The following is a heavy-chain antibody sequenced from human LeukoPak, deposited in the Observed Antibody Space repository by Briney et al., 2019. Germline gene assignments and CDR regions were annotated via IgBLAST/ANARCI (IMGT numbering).Heavy chain of an antibody. Sequence: GGSLRLSCAASGFTFSSYAMHWVRQAPGKGLEWVAVISYDGSNKYYADSVKGRFTISRDNSKNTLYLQMNSLRAEDTAVYYRAKDRINWNEGNGMDVWGQGTPVTV. D-gene: IGHD1-20*01. CDR3: AKDRINWNEGNGMDV. V-gene: IGHV3-30*04. J-gene: IGHJ6*02. CDR1: GFTFSSYA. CDR2: ISYDGSNK.